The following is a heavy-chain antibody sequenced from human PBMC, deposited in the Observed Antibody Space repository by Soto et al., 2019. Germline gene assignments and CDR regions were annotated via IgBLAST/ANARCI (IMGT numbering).Heavy chain of an antibody. CDR1: GFTFSSYG. V-gene: IGHV3-30*18. J-gene: IGHJ4*02. CDR3: AKALFSMIVVVITPLDY. Sequence: QVQLVESGGGVVQPGRSLRLSCAASGFTFSSYGMHWVRQAPGKGLEWVAVISYDGSNKYYADSVKGRFTISRDNSKNTLYLQMNSLRAEDTAVYYCAKALFSMIVVVITPLDYWGQGTLVTVSS. CDR2: ISYDGSNK. D-gene: IGHD3-22*01.